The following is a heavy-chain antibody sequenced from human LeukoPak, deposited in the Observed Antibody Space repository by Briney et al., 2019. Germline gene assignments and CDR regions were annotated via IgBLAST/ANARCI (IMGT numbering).Heavy chain of an antibody. Sequence: PGGSLRLSCAASGFTFITYGMHWVRQAPGKGLEWVAFIRYGGNNKYYADSVKGRFTISRDNSKNTLYLQMNSLRAEDTAVYYCAKGVTIFGEDAFDIWGQGTMVTVSS. V-gene: IGHV3-30*02. CDR3: AKGVTIFGEDAFDI. CDR1: GFTFITYG. D-gene: IGHD3-3*01. J-gene: IGHJ3*02. CDR2: IRYGGNNK.